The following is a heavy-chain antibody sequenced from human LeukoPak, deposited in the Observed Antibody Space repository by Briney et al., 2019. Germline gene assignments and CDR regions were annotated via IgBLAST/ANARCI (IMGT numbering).Heavy chain of an antibody. V-gene: IGHV4-61*09. J-gene: IGHJ4*02. Sequence: SQTLSLTCTVSGGSISSGSYYWSWIRQPAGKGLEWIGHMYTTGSTNYNPSLKSRVTMAVDTSKNQFSLKMSSVTAADTAVYYCARDLGAGHVDYWGQGTLVTVSS. D-gene: IGHD1-26*01. CDR3: ARDLGAGHVDY. CDR2: MYTTGST. CDR1: GGSISSGSYY.